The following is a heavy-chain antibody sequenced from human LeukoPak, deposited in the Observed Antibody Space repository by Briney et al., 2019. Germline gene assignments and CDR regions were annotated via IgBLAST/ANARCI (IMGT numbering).Heavy chain of an antibody. D-gene: IGHD3-22*01. CDR1: GHSISSGYY. CDR3: ARGPMPHYYDSSGYHYRGVGYFDY. Sequence: SETLSLTCAVSGHSISSGYYWGWIRQPPGKGLEWIGSIYHSGSTYYNPSLKSRVTISVDTSKNQFSLKLSSVTAADTAVYYCARGPMPHYYDSSGYHYRGVGYFDYWGQGTLVTVSS. J-gene: IGHJ4*02. V-gene: IGHV4-38-2*01. CDR2: IYHSGST.